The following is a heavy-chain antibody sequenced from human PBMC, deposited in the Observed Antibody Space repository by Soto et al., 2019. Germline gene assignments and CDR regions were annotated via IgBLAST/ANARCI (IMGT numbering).Heavy chain of an antibody. CDR1: GYTFTSYA. Sequence: QVQLVQSGAEVKKPGASVKVSCKASGYTFTSYAMHWVRQAPGQRLEWMGWINAGNGNTKYSQKFQGRVTITRDTSASTADMELSSRRSDDTAVYYCARWVAWEELVHDDYYYYYYMDVWGKGTTVTVSS. J-gene: IGHJ6*03. D-gene: IGHD6-6*01. CDR2: INAGNGNT. V-gene: IGHV1-3*01. CDR3: ARWVAWEELVHDDYYYYYYMDV.